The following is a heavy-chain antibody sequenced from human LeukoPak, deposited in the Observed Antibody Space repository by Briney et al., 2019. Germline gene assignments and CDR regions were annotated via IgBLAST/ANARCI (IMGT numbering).Heavy chain of an antibody. CDR2: ISSSSSYI. D-gene: IGHD3-22*01. J-gene: IGHJ4*02. V-gene: IGHV3-21*01. CDR3: ARGSSGLDY. Sequence: GGSLRLSCAASGFTFSSYSRNWVRQAPGKGLEWVSSISSSSSYIYYVDSVKGRFTISRENAKNSLYLQMNSLRAEDTAVYYCARGSSGLDYWGQGTLVTVSS. CDR1: GFTFSSYS.